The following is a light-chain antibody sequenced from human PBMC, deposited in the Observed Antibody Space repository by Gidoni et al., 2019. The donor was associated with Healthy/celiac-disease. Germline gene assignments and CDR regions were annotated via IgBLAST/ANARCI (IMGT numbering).Light chain of an antibody. Sequence: QLVLTQPTSASASLGASVKLTCTLRSGHSSYAIAWHQQQPEKGPRYLMKLNSDGSHSKGDGIPDRFSGSSSGAERYLTIASLQSEDEADYYCQTWGTGIHGVFGGGTKLTVL. J-gene: IGLJ3*02. V-gene: IGLV4-69*01. CDR1: SGHSSYA. CDR2: LNSDGSH. CDR3: QTWGTGIHGV.